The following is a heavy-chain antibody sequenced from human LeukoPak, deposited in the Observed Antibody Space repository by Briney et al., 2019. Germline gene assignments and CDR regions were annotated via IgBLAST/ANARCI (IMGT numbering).Heavy chain of an antibody. V-gene: IGHV3-21*01. D-gene: IGHD6-13*01. CDR3: APEGPYSSSCTQRCY. Sequence: PGGSLRLSCAASGFTFSSYSMNWVRQAPGKGLEWVSSISSSSSYIYYADSVKGRFTISRDNAKNSLYLQMNSLRAEDTAVYYCAPEGPYSSSCTQRCYWGQGTLVTVSS. J-gene: IGHJ4*02. CDR2: ISSSSSYI. CDR1: GFTFSSYS.